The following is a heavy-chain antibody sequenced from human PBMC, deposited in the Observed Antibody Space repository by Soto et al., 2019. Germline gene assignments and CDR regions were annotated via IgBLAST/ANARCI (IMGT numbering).Heavy chain of an antibody. D-gene: IGHD2-15*01. J-gene: IGHJ6*02. V-gene: IGHV3-30-3*01. CDR3: ARADIVVVVAATRGYSYYGMDV. CDR2: ISYAGSNK. Sequence: QVQLEESGGGVVQPGRSLRLSCAASGFTFSSYGMHWVRQAPGKGLEWVAGISYAGSNKYYADSVKGRFTISRDNSRKTQYLQMGSLRAADTAVYYCARADIVVVVAATRGYSYYGMDVWGHGTTVTVSS. CDR1: GFTFSSYG.